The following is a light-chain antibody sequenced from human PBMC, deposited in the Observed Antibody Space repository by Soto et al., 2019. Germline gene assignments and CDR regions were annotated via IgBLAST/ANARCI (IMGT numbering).Light chain of an antibody. Sequence: DIQMTQSPSSVSASVGDRVTITCRASQGVSTWLAWYQQKPGKAPNLLIYTASSLQSGVPSRFSGSGSGTDFTLTINGLQPDDCATYYCHTYNSYSLHTFGQGTKVDIK. CDR1: QGVSTW. CDR3: HTYNSYSLHT. CDR2: TAS. V-gene: IGKV1D-16*01. J-gene: IGKJ2*01.